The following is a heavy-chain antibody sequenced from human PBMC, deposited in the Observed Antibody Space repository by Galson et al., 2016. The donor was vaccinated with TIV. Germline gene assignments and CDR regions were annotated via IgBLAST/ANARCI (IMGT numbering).Heavy chain of an antibody. Sequence: SVKVSCKASGGTFSTYVFNWVRLAPGQGLEWMGGIIPPFGTINYAQKFQGRVTITADESSTTVYMESNSLRSGDTAVYYCASDRKTALDTYHQYYGMDVWGQGTTVTVSS. CDR3: ASDRKTALDTYHQYYGMDV. J-gene: IGHJ6*02. D-gene: IGHD1-14*01. CDR2: IIPPFGTI. V-gene: IGHV1-69*13. CDR1: GGTFSTYV.